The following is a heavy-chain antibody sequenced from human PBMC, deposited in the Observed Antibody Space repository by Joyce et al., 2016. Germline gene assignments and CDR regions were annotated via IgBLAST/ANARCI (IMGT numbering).Heavy chain of an antibody. V-gene: IGHV1-2*04. D-gene: IGHD3-16*02. Sequence: QVQLVQSGAEVKKPGASVKVSCKASGYTFTGYYLHWVRQAPGQGLEWMGWINPNTGGTRSGQKFQGWVTMTRDTSISTAYMELRRLRSDDTAVYYCARGEREYVWKTYRYDYWGQGTLVTVSS. CDR2: INPNTGGT. CDR1: GYTFTGYY. J-gene: IGHJ4*02. CDR3: ARGEREYVWKTYRYDY.